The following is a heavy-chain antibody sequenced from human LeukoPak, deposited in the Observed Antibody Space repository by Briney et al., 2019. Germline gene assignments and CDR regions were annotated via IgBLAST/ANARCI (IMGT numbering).Heavy chain of an antibody. CDR3: ASQQQLVAPFDY. D-gene: IGHD6-13*01. J-gene: IGHJ4*02. Sequence: GASVKVCCKASGYTFTRYGISWVRQAPGQGLEWMGWISAYNGNTNYAQKFQGRVTITTDESTSTAYMELSSLRSEDTAVYYCASQQQLVAPFDYWGQGTLVTVSS. CDR2: ISAYNGNT. V-gene: IGHV1-18*01. CDR1: GYTFTRYG.